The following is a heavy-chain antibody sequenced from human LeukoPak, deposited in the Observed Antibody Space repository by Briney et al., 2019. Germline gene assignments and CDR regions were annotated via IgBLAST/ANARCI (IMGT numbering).Heavy chain of an antibody. D-gene: IGHD3-9*01. Sequence: ASVKVSCKASGYTFTGYYMHWVRQAPGQGLEWMGWINPNSGGTNYAQKFQGRVTMTRGTSISTAYMELSRLRSDDTAVYYCAREAGDILTGYYYFDYWGQGTLVTVSS. CDR3: AREAGDILTGYYYFDY. J-gene: IGHJ4*02. CDR2: INPNSGGT. CDR1: GYTFTGYY. V-gene: IGHV1-2*02.